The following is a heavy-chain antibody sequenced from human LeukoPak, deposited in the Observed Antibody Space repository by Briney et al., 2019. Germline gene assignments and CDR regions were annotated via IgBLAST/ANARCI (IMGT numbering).Heavy chain of an antibody. CDR2: INHSGST. D-gene: IGHD3-16*02. CDR3: ASISYDCVWGSYRKGYYFDY. J-gene: IGHJ4*02. V-gene: IGHV4-34*01. Sequence: PSETLSLTCAVYGGSFSGYYWSWIRQPPGKGLEWIGEINHSGSTNYNPSLKSRVTISVDTSKNQFSLKLSSVTAADTAVYYCASISYDCVWGSYRKGYYFDYWGQGTLVTVSS. CDR1: GGSFSGYY.